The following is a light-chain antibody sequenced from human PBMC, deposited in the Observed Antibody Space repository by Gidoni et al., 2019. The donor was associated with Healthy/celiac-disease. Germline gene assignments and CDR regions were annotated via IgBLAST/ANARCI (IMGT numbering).Light chain of an antibody. CDR3: QQYNSYSPWT. J-gene: IGKJ1*01. CDR2: KAT. Sequence: DIQTTLSPSSMSASVGDRVTITCRASESISRWLAWSQQKPGKAPKFLIYKATSLESGVPSWFSGSGAGTEFSLTISSLQQDDFATYYCQQYNSYSPWTFGQGTKVEIK. CDR1: ESISRW. V-gene: IGKV1-5*03.